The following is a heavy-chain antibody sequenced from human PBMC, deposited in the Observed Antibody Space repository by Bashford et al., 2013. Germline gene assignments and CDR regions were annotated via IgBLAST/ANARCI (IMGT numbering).Heavy chain of an antibody. CDR2: IIPIFGTA. CDR3: ARGAEDSSGYYSSHFDY. V-gene: IGHV1-69*13. CDR1: GGTFSSYA. J-gene: IGHJ4*02. Sequence: SVKVSCKASGGTFSSYAISWVRQAPGQGLEWMGGIIPIFGTANYAQKFQGRVTITADESTSTAYMELSSLRSEDTAVYYCARGAEDSSGYYSSHFDYWGQGTLVTVSS. D-gene: IGHD3-22*01.